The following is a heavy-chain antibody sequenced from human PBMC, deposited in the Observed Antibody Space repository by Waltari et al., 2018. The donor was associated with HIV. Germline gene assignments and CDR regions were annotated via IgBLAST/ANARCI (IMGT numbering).Heavy chain of an antibody. CDR1: GYTFTSYA. V-gene: IGHV1-3*01. Sequence: QVQLVQSGAEVKKPGASVKVSCTATGYTFTSYAMHWVRQAPGQRLECMGWINAGNGNTKYSQKFQGRVTITRDTSASTAYMELSSLRSEDTAVYYCARDYLPHTVPVRWYNWFDPWGQGTLVTVSS. CDR3: ARDYLPHTVPVRWYNWFDP. D-gene: IGHD3-10*01. J-gene: IGHJ5*02. CDR2: INAGNGNT.